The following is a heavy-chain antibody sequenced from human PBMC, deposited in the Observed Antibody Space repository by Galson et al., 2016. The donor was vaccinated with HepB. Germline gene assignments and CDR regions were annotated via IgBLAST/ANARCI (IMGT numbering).Heavy chain of an antibody. CDR3: DHYVHCSGDTCTKEDTFDI. V-gene: IGHV2-5*02. CDR1: GFSLSTYGMG. D-gene: IGHD2-15*01. CDR2: IYWDDDK. Sequence: PALVKPTETLTLTCTFSGFSLSTYGMGVAWIRQPPGKALEWLALIYWDDDKNYSPSLKTRLAVTKDTPKNQVVLTMTNMDPVDTATYYCDHYVHCSGDTCTKEDTFDIWGQGTLVTVSS. J-gene: IGHJ3*02.